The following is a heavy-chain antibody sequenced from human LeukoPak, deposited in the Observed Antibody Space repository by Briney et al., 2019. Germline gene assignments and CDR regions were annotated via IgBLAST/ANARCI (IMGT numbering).Heavy chain of an antibody. D-gene: IGHD3-22*01. CDR1: GFTFSSYG. Sequence: GGSLRLSCAASGFTFSSYGMHWVRQAPGKGLEGVAVIWYGGSNKYYADSVKGRFTISRDNSRNTLYLQMNSLRAEDTAVYYCARDALIVPDYWGQGTLVTVSS. CDR2: IWYGGSNK. CDR3: ARDALIVPDY. J-gene: IGHJ4*02. V-gene: IGHV3-33*08.